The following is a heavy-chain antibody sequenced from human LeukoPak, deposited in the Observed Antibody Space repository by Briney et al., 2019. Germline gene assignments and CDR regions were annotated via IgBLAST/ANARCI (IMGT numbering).Heavy chain of an antibody. CDR3: ARGEYYYDSSGYVKAYAFDI. CDR2: IYYSGSA. CDR1: GGSISSYY. D-gene: IGHD3-22*01. Sequence: TSETLSLTCTVSGGSISSYYWSWIRQPPGKGLEWIGYIYYSGSANYHPPLKSRVTISVDTSKNRFSLRLSSVTAADTAVYYCARGEYYYDSSGYVKAYAFDIWGQGTMVTVSS. J-gene: IGHJ3*02. V-gene: IGHV4-59*01.